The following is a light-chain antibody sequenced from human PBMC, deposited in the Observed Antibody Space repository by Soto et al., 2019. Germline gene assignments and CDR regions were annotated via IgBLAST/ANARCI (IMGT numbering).Light chain of an antibody. CDR1: QNVYNN. CDR3: QQCRNWPLT. Sequence: EIVMKQSPATLSVSPGEGATLSCKASQNVYNNLAWYQQRPGQPPRLLIYDASTRASGISARFSGSGYWTEFTLTISSLQSEDFAVYFCQQCRNWPLTFGGGTKVEIK. CDR2: DAS. V-gene: IGKV3-15*01. J-gene: IGKJ4*01.